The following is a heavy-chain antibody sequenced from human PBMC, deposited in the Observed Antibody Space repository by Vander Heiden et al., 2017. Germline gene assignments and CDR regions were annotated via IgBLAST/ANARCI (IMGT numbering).Heavy chain of an antibody. CDR3: AKNQPDYCSGGSCYLDY. J-gene: IGHJ4*02. CDR2: IIGSGGST. Sequence: EVQLLESGGGLVLPGGSLKLSCASSVVTFSSMAMCWVRKAPRKGLEWVSAIIGSGGSTYYADSVKVRFTITIDNSKNTLYLQMNSLRVEDTAVYYCAKNQPDYCSGGSCYLDYWGQGTLVTVSS. V-gene: IGHV3-23*01. D-gene: IGHD2-15*01. CDR1: VVTFSSMA.